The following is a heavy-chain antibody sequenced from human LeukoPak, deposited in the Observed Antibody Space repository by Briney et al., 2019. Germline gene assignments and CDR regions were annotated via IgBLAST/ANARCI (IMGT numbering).Heavy chain of an antibody. CDR2: IYYSGST. CDR1: GGSISSSSYY. J-gene: IGHJ6*03. Sequence: SETLSLTCTVSGGSISSSSYYWGWIRQPPGKGLEWIGSIYYSGSTYYNPSLKSRVTVSVDTSKNQFSLKLSSVTAADTAVYFCARDRILPTYYDFWSGTYTGGYYYYYMDVWGKGTTVTVSS. CDR3: ARDRILPTYYDFWSGTYTGGYYYYYMDV. V-gene: IGHV4-39*02. D-gene: IGHD3-3*01.